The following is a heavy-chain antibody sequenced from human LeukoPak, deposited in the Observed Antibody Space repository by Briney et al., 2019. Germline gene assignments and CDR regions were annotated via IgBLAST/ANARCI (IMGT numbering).Heavy chain of an antibody. J-gene: IGHJ4*02. CDR2: IDSGSDDN. V-gene: IGHV3-21*05. D-gene: IGHD2-2*01. CDR1: GFTFSLCA. Sequence: PSGSLTLSCAASGFTFSLCAMHWVRQPPPKGLAGVCYIDSGSDDNHHADPVRGRFTICRDNEKNTLYLHMKSLSAEDAAVYYCARDTYHPSLIDYWGQGTMVTVSS. CDR3: ARDTYHPSLIDY.